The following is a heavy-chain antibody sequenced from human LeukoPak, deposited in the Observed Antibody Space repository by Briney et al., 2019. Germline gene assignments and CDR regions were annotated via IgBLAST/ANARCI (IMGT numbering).Heavy chain of an antibody. CDR3: ARGSYYYGLDY. Sequence: PSETLSLTCTVSGGSISSSSYYWGWIRQPPGKGLEWIGSIYYSGSTYYNPSLKSRVTISVDTSKNQFSLKLSSVTAADTAVYYCARGSYYYGLDYWGQGTLVTVSS. J-gene: IGHJ4*02. V-gene: IGHV4-39*07. D-gene: IGHD3-10*01. CDR2: IYYSGST. CDR1: GGSISSSSYY.